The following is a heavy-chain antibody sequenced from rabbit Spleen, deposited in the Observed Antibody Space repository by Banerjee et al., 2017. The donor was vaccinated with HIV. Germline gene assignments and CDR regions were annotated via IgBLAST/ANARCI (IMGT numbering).Heavy chain of an antibody. Sequence: QEQLVEYGGDLVQPEGSLTLTCKASGLDFSSSYMSWVRQAPGKGLEWIGYIDPVFGSTYYASWVNGRFTISSHNAQNTLYLQLNSLTDADTATYFCARETFTSNYGGAADLWGPGTLVTVS. J-gene: IGHJ4*01. CDR2: IDPVFGST. CDR3: ARETFTSNYGGAADL. V-gene: IGHV1S47*01. CDR1: GLDFSSSY. D-gene: IGHD4-2*01.